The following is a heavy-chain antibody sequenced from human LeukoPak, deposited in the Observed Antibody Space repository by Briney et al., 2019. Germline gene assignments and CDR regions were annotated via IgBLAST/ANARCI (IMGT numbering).Heavy chain of an antibody. J-gene: IGHJ4*02. Sequence: GGSLRLSCAASGFTFTNYAMSWVRQAPGKGLEWVSVISGSGGSTYYADSVKGRFTISRDNSKNTLYLQMNSLRAEDTAVYYCARVVAAMGGIDYWGQGTLVTVSS. CDR1: GFTFTNYA. CDR3: ARVVAAMGGIDY. D-gene: IGHD2-21*02. V-gene: IGHV3-23*01. CDR2: ISGSGGST.